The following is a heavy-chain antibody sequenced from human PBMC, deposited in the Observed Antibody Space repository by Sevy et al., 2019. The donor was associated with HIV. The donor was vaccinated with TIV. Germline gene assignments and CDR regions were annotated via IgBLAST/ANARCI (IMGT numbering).Heavy chain of an antibody. CDR1: GLTFSSYW. CDR2: INSDGSST. D-gene: IGHD7-27*01. V-gene: IGHV3-74*01. Sequence: GGSLRLSCTASGLTFSSYWMHWVRQAPGKGLVWVSRINSDGSSTSYADSVKGRFTISRDNAKNTLYLQMNSLRAEDTAVYYCARPKLTGGRQFDPWGQGTLVTVSS. CDR3: ARPKLTGGRQFDP. J-gene: IGHJ5*02.